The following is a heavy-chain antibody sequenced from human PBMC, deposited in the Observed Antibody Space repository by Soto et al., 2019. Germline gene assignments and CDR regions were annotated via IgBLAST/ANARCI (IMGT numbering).Heavy chain of an antibody. CDR1: SGSISSGGYY. D-gene: IGHD6-25*01. Sequence: TSETLSLTCTVSSGSISSGGYYWSWIRQHPGKGLEWIGYIYYSGSTYYNPSLKSRVTISVDTSKNQFSLKLSSVTAADTAVYYCAREASADYYYYYMDVWGKGTTVTVSS. J-gene: IGHJ6*03. CDR3: AREASADYYYYYMDV. CDR2: IYYSGST. V-gene: IGHV4-31*03.